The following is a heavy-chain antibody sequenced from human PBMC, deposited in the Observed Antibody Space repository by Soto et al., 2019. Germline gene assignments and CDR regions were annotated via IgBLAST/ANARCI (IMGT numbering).Heavy chain of an antibody. J-gene: IGHJ5*02. V-gene: IGHV4-34*01. CDR2: INHSGST. CDR1: GGSFSGYY. Sequence: PSETLSLTCAVYGGSFSGYYWSWIRQPPGKGLEWIGEINHSGSTNYNPSLKSRVTISVDTSKNQFSLKLSSVTAADTAVYCCARGSNCSSTSCYTNWFDPWGQGTLVTVSS. D-gene: IGHD2-2*02. CDR3: ARGSNCSSTSCYTNWFDP.